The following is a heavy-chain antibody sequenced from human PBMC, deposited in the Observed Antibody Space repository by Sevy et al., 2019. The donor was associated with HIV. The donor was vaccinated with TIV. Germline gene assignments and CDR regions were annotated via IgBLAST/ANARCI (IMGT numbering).Heavy chain of an antibody. J-gene: IGHJ6*02. CDR3: ARAMGV. CDR2: INQDGSEI. V-gene: IGHV3-7*01. Sequence: GGSLRLSCVGSGISISSHCMNWVRQSPGKGLEWVANINQDGSEIYYVDSVKGRFTISRENAKNSGYLQMHSLRVEDSGVYYCARAMGVWGQGTTVTVSS. CDR1: GISISSHC.